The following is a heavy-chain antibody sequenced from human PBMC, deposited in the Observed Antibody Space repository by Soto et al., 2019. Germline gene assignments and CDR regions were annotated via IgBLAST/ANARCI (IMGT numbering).Heavy chain of an antibody. D-gene: IGHD1-26*01. J-gene: IGHJ3*02. CDR1: GFTFSSYW. CDR3: ARKGGFYAFDI. V-gene: IGHV3-7*01. Sequence: EVQLVESGGGLVKPGGSLRLSCAASGFTFSSYWMSWVRQAPGKGLEWVANIKQDGSEKYYVDSVKGRFTISRDNAKNSLYLQMNSLRAEATAVYYCARKGGFYAFDIWGQGTMVTVSS. CDR2: IKQDGSEK.